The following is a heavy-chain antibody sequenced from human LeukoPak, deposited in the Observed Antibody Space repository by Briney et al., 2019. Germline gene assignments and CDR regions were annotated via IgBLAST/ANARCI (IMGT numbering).Heavy chain of an antibody. Sequence: ASVKVSCKVSGYTLTELSMHWVRQAPGKGLEWMGGFDPEDGETIYAQKFQGRVTMTEDTSTDTAYMELSSLRSEDTAVYYCATVRNHYDSSGYEYWGQGTLVTVSS. V-gene: IGHV1-24*01. D-gene: IGHD3-22*01. CDR1: GYTLTELS. CDR2: FDPEDGET. CDR3: ATVRNHYDSSGYEY. J-gene: IGHJ4*02.